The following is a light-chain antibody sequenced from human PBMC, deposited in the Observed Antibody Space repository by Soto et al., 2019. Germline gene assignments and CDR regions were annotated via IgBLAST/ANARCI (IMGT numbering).Light chain of an antibody. CDR2: EVN. V-gene: IGLV2-8*01. J-gene: IGLJ1*01. CDR3: SSYTGGNPSYV. Sequence: QSALTQPPSASGSPGQSVTISCSGTSSDIGDYDYVSWYQQHPGKVPKLIISEVNMRPSGVPDRFSASKSGNTASLTVSGLQAEDEADYYCSSYTGGNPSYVFGTGTKLTVL. CDR1: SSDIGDYDY.